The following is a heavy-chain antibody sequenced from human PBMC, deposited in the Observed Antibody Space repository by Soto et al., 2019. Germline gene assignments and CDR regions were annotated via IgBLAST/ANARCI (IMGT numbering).Heavy chain of an antibody. CDR3: ARSYRRYCSGGSCYSYYYYYMDV. V-gene: IGHV4-59*01. J-gene: IGHJ6*03. D-gene: IGHD2-15*01. CDR2: IYYSGST. Sequence: SETLSLTCTVSGGYISSYYWSWIRQPPGKGLEWIGYIYYSGSTNYNPSLKSRVTISVDTSKNQFSLKLSSVTAADTAVYYCARSYRRYCSGGSCYSYYYYYMDVWGKGTTVTVSS. CDR1: GGYISSYY.